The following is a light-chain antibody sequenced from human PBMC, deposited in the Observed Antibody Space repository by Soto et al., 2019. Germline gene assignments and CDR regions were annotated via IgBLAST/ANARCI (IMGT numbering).Light chain of an antibody. J-gene: IGKJ1*01. CDR1: QTVTSNY. CDR2: GAS. V-gene: IGKV3-20*01. CDR3: QQYGSSPRT. Sequence: EIVLTQSPGTLSLSPGERATLSCRASQTVTSNYLAWYQQKPGQAPRLLIYGASGRATGIPDRFSGSGSGTDFTLTISRVEPEDFAVYYCQQYGSSPRTFGRGPKVDIK.